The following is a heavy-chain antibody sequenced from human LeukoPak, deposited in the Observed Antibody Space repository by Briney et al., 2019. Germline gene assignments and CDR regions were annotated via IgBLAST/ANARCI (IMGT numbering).Heavy chain of an antibody. CDR1: GGSISSSSYY. D-gene: IGHD6-19*01. CDR3: ARERGHSSGWFDP. Sequence: PSETLSLTCTVSGGSISSSSYYWGWIRQPPGKGLEWIGSIYYSGSTYYNPSLKSRVTISVDTSKNQFSLKLSSVTAADTAVYYCARERGHSSGWFDPWGQGTLVTVSS. V-gene: IGHV4-39*02. CDR2: IYYSGST. J-gene: IGHJ5*02.